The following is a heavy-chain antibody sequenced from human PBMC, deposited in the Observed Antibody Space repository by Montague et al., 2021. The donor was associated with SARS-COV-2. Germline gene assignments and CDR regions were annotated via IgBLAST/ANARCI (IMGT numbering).Heavy chain of an antibody. CDR3: AREITGGYSGYEAFYFDN. CDR1: RDSVSSNSAA. D-gene: IGHD5-12*01. V-gene: IGHV6-1*01. Sequence: CAISRDSVSSNSAAWNWIRQSPSRGLEWLGRTYYRSNWYNDSAVSVESRISINPDTSKNQFSLQLNSVTPEDTALYYCAREITGGYSGYEAFYFDNWGQGTLVTVTS. CDR2: TYYRSNWYN. J-gene: IGHJ4*02.